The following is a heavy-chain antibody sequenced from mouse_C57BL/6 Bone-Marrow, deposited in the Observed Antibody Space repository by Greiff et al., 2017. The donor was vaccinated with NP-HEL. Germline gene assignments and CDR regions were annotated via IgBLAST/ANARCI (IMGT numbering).Heavy chain of an antibody. J-gene: IGHJ1*03. CDR1: GYTFTSYW. CDR3: ARRENYYDYYWYFDV. V-gene: IGHV1-64*01. D-gene: IGHD2-4*01. Sequence: QVQLQQPGAELVKPGASVKLSCKASGYTFTSYWMHWVKQRPGQGLEWIGMIHPTSGSTNYNEKFKSKATLTVDKSSSTAYMQLSSLTSEDSAVYDCARRENYYDYYWYFDVWGTGTTVTVSS. CDR2: IHPTSGST.